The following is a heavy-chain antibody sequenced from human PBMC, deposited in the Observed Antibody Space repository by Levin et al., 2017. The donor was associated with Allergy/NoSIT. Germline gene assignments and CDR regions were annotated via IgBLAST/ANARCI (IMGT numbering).Heavy chain of an antibody. Sequence: GGSLRLSCAASGFTSSGSAMHWVRQASGKGLEWVGRIRSKANSYATAYAASVKGRFTISRDDSNNTAYLQMNSLKTEDTAVYYCTRRVVGATNYFDYWGQGTLVTVSS. CDR2: IRSKANSYAT. J-gene: IGHJ4*02. CDR1: GFTSSGSA. D-gene: IGHD1-26*01. V-gene: IGHV3-73*01. CDR3: TRRVVGATNYFDY.